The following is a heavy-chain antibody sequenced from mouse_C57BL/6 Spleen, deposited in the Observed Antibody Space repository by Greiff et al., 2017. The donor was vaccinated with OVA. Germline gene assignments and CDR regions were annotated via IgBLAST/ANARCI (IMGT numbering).Heavy chain of an antibody. CDR2: IYPGSGST. CDR1: GYTFTSYW. V-gene: IGHV1-55*01. Sequence: VQLQQSGAELVKPGASVKMSCKASGYTFTSYWITWVKQRPGQGLEWIGDIYPGSGSTNYNEKFKCKDTLTVDTSSSTDYMKISSLTSEDSAVYYCARGGTAQADGFAYWGQGTLVTVAA. CDR3: ARGGTAQADGFAY. D-gene: IGHD3-2*02. J-gene: IGHJ3*01.